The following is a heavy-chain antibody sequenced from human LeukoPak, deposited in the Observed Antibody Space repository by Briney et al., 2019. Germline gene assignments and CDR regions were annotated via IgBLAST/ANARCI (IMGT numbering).Heavy chain of an antibody. D-gene: IGHD3-3*01. CDR1: GGSIRSTTHY. J-gene: IGHJ4*02. Sequence: SETLSLTCTVSGGSIRSTTHYWSWIRQPPGKGLEWMGYIYHSGTTNYNPSLRSRVTISVDTSKNQFPLKLSSVTAADTAVYYCATMKAVRVNDFWSGYPDYWGQGTLVTVSS. V-gene: IGHV4-61*01. CDR2: IYHSGTT. CDR3: ATMKAVRVNDFWSGYPDY.